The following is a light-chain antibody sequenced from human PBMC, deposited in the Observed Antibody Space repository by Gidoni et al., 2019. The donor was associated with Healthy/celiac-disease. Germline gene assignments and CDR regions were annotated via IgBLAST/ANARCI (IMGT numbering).Light chain of an antibody. CDR3: QQYNNWYT. J-gene: IGKJ2*01. Sequence: EIVMTQSPATLSVSPGERATLSCRASQSVNSNLAWYQQKPGQAPRLLIYGASTRATGIPAMFSGSGSGTEFTLTISSLQSEDFAVYYCQQYNNWYTFGQGTKLEIK. CDR1: QSVNSN. CDR2: GAS. V-gene: IGKV3-15*01.